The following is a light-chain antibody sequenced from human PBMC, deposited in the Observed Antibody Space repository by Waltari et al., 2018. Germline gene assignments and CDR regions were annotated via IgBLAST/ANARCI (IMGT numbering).Light chain of an antibody. J-gene: IGLJ1*01. CDR2: SNN. V-gene: IGLV1-44*01. CDR3: AAWDDSLNGYYV. CDR1: SSNIGSNN. Sequence: QSVLTQPPSASGTPGQRVPIPCSGSSSNIGSNNVNWYQQLPGTAPKLLIYSNNQRPSGVPDRFSGSKSGTSASLDISGLQSEDEADYYCAAWDDSLNGYYVFGTGTKVTVL.